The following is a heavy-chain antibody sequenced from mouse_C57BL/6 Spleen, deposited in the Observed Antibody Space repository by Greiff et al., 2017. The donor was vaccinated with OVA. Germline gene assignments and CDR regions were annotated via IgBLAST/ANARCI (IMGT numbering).Heavy chain of an antibody. V-gene: IGHV1-55*01. CDR3: ARVITTDWWYFDV. J-gene: IGHJ1*03. D-gene: IGHD2-4*01. Sequence: VQLQQSGAELVKPGASVKMSCKASGYTFTSYWITWVKQRPGQGLEWIGDIYPGSGSTNYNEKFKSKATLTVDTSSSTAYMQLSSLTSEDSAVYYCARVITTDWWYFDVWGTGTTVTVSS. CDR1: GYTFTSYW. CDR2: IYPGSGST.